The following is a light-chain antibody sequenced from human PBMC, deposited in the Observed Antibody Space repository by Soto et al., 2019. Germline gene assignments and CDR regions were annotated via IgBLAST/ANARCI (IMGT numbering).Light chain of an antibody. V-gene: IGKV3-20*01. CDR3: EPYGSSPRT. Sequence: EMVLTQSPGTLSLSPGERATLSCRASQSVSSSYLAWYQQKPGQAPRLLIYGASSRATGIPDRFSGSGSGTDFTLTISRLEPEDFAVYYCEPYGSSPRTFGQGTKVEIK. CDR2: GAS. CDR1: QSVSSSY. J-gene: IGKJ1*01.